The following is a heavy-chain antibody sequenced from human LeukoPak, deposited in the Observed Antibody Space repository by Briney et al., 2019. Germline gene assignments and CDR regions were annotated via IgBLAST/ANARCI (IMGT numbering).Heavy chain of an antibody. D-gene: IGHD3-10*01. J-gene: IGHJ4*02. CDR3: ARDHYYGSGSYSYFDY. CDR1: GFTFSSYA. CDR2: ISYDGSNK. V-gene: IGHV3-30-3*01. Sequence: GGSLRLSCAASGFTFSSYAMHWVRQAPGKGLEWVAVISYDGSNKYYADSVKGRFTITRDNSKNTLYLQMNSLRAEDTAVYYCARDHYYGSGSYSYFDYWGQGTLVTVSS.